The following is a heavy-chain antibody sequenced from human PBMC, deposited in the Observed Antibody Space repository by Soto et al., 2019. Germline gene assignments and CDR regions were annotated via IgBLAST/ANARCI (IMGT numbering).Heavy chain of an antibody. D-gene: IGHD6-19*01. CDR3: ARGPTIDSSGWYPFDY. V-gene: IGHV3-33*01. Sequence: QVQLVESGGGVVQPGRSLRLSCAASGFTFSSYGMHWVRQAPGKGLEWVAVIWYDGSNKYYADSVKGRFTISRDNSKNTLYLQMNSLRAEDTAVYYCARGPTIDSSGWYPFDYWGQGTLVTVSS. CDR2: IWYDGSNK. CDR1: GFTFSSYG. J-gene: IGHJ4*02.